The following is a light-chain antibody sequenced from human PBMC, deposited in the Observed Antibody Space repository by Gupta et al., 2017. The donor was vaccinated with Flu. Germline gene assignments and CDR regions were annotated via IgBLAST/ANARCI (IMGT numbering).Light chain of an antibody. CDR3: CQALQIPKT. J-gene: IGKJ2*01. CDR1: QSLLHSNGYNY. Sequence: DIVMTQSPLSLPVTPGEPASISCRSSQSLLHSNGYNYLDWYLQKPGQSPQLLIYLGSNRASGVPDRFSGSGSGTDFTLIISRVEAEDVGVYYCCQALQIPKTFGQGTKLEIK. V-gene: IGKV2-28*01. CDR2: LGS.